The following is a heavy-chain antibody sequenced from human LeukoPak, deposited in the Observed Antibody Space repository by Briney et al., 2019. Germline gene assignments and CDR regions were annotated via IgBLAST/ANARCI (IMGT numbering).Heavy chain of an antibody. Sequence: GESLKISCKGSGYSFTSYWIGWVRQMPGKGLEWMGIIYPGDSDTRYSPSFQGQVTISADKSISTAYLQWSSLKASDTAMYYCAKEPLYDSSGYYLYYFDYWGQGTLVTVSS. J-gene: IGHJ4*02. V-gene: IGHV5-51*01. CDR1: GYSFTSYW. D-gene: IGHD3-22*01. CDR2: IYPGDSDT. CDR3: AKEPLYDSSGYYLYYFDY.